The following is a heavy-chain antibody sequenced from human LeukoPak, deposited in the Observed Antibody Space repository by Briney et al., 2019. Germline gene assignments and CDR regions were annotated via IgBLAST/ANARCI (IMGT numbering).Heavy chain of an antibody. CDR1: GFTFSSYS. CDR2: ISFSGLSI. V-gene: IGHV3-48*04. D-gene: IGHD4-17*01. J-gene: IGHJ4*02. Sequence: GGSLRLSCTASGFTFSSYSMNWVRQAPGKGLEWVSFISFSGLSIYYADSVKGRFTISRDNAKNSLYLQMSSLRAEDMALYYCAAAYGDYDPINYWGQGTLVTVSS. CDR3: AAAYGDYDPINY.